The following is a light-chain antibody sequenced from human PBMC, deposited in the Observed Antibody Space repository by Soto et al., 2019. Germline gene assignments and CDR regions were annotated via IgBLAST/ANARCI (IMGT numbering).Light chain of an antibody. CDR3: SSYTSSSTLVV. CDR1: SSDVGGYNY. CDR2: EVS. J-gene: IGLJ2*01. V-gene: IGLV2-14*01. Sequence: QSVLTQPASVSGSPGQSITISCTGTSSDVGGYNYVSWYQQHPGKAPKLMIYEVSNRPSGVSNRFSGSKSGNTASLTISGLQAEDEAEYYCSSYTSSSTLVVFGGGTQLTV.